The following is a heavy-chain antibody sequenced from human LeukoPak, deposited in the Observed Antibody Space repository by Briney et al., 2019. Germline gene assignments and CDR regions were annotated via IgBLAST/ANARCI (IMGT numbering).Heavy chain of an antibody. Sequence: PGGSLRLSCAASGFTFDDYGMSWVRQAPGKGLEWVSGINYTGGSTGYADSVKGRFTISRDNAKNSLYLHMNSLRAEDTALYYCARDGRDGYNPFDYWGQGALVTVSS. CDR3: ARDGRDGYNPFDY. D-gene: IGHD5-24*01. J-gene: IGHJ4*02. CDR1: GFTFDDYG. CDR2: INYTGGST. V-gene: IGHV3-20*04.